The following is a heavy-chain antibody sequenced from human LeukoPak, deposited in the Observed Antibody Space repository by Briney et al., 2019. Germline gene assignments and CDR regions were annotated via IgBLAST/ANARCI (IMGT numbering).Heavy chain of an antibody. CDR1: GGSFSGYY. Sequence: PSETLSLTCAVYGGSFSGYYWSWIRQAPGKGLEWIGYGFSTGSTSYNPSLKSRVTVSVDTSKNQISLKLSSVTAADTAVYYCARGGGGSGYWFYWGQGALVTVSS. CDR2: GFSTGST. V-gene: IGHV4-59*01. CDR3: ARGGGGSGYWFY. J-gene: IGHJ4*02. D-gene: IGHD5-12*01.